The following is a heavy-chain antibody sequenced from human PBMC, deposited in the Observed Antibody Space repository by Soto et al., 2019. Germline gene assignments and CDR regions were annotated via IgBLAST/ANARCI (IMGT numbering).Heavy chain of an antibody. Sequence: PSETLSLTCTVSGGSISSYYWSWIRQPPGKGLEWIGYIYYSGSTNYNPSLKSRVTISVDTSKNQFSLKLSSVTAADTAVYYCARHGYKDYYFDYWGQGTLVTVSS. CDR1: GGSISSYY. CDR2: IYYSGST. D-gene: IGHD6-25*01. CDR3: ARHGYKDYYFDY. J-gene: IGHJ4*02. V-gene: IGHV4-59*08.